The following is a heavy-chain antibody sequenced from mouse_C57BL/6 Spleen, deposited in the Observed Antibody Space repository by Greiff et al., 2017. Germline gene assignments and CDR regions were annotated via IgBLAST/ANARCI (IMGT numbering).Heavy chain of an antibody. Sequence: EVQLQQSGAELVKPGASVKLSCTASGFNIKDYYMHWVKQRTEQGLEWIGRIDPEDGETKYAPKFPGKATITADTSSNTAYLQLSSLTSEDTAVYYCARGGGSNSYYAMDYWGQGTSVTVSS. CDR3: ARGGGSNSYYAMDY. V-gene: IGHV14-2*01. D-gene: IGHD2-5*01. CDR1: GFNIKDYY. CDR2: IDPEDGET. J-gene: IGHJ4*01.